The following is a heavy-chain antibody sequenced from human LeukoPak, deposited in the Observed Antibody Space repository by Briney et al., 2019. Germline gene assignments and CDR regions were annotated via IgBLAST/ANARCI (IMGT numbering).Heavy chain of an antibody. Sequence: ASVKVSCKASGYTFTSYGISWVRQAPGQGLEWMGWISTYNDNTNYAQNLQGRVTMTTDTSTSTAYMELRSLRADDTAVYYCARGGVKYCSSTSCYYFDYWGQGTLVTVSS. CDR1: GYTFTSYG. D-gene: IGHD2-2*01. CDR2: ISTYNDNT. V-gene: IGHV1-18*01. J-gene: IGHJ4*02. CDR3: ARGGVKYCSSTSCYYFDY.